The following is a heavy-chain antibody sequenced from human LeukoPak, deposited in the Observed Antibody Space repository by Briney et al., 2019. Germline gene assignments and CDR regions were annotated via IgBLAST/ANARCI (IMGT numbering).Heavy chain of an antibody. J-gene: IGHJ4*02. CDR2: IYYSGST. CDR1: GGSISSGGYY. V-gene: IGHV4-31*03. CDR3: ARLPPPAGVSDS. Sequence: PSETLSLTCTVSGGSISSGGYYWSWIRQHPGKGLEWIGYIYYSGSTYYNPSLRSRVTISVDTSKNQFSLQLSSVTAADTAVYYCARLPPPAGVSDSWGQGTLVTVSS. D-gene: IGHD6-13*01.